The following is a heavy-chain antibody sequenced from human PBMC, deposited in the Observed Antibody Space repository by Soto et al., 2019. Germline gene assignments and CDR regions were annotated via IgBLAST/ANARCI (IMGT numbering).Heavy chain of an antibody. J-gene: IGHJ6*02. Sequence: ASVKVSCKASGYTFTGYYMHWVRQAPGQGLEWMGWINPNSGGTNYAQKFQGRVTMTRDTSISTAYMELSRLRSDDTAMYYCARVYHKIFGVVPYGMDVWGQGTTVTVSS. CDR3: ARVYHKIFGVVPYGMDV. D-gene: IGHD3-3*01. V-gene: IGHV1-2*02. CDR2: INPNSGGT. CDR1: GYTFTGYY.